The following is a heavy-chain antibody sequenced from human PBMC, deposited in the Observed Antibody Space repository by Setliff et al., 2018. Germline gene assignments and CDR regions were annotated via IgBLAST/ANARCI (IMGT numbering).Heavy chain of an antibody. CDR3: AKDLFILNTIVVMGGF. Sequence: PGGSLRLSCAASGFTFSSYAMHWVRQAPGKGLEWVAVISYDGSNKYYADSVKGRFTISRDNSKNTLYLQMNSLRAEDTAVYYCAKDLFILNTIVVMGGFWGQGTLVTVSS. D-gene: IGHD2-21*01. CDR2: ISYDGSNK. J-gene: IGHJ1*01. CDR1: GFTFSSYA. V-gene: IGHV3-30*04.